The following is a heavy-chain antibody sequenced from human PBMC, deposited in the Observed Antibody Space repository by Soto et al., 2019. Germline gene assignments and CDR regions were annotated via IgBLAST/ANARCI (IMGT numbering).Heavy chain of an antibody. Sequence: EVQLLESGGGLVQPGGSLRLSCAASGFTFSSYAMSWVRQAPGKGLEWVSAISGSGGSTYYADSVKGRFIISRDNSKNTLYLQMNSLRAEDTAVYYCAKNGRFLEWLLMGLIDYWGQGTLVTVSS. CDR1: GFTFSSYA. J-gene: IGHJ4*02. D-gene: IGHD3-3*01. CDR2: ISGSGGST. CDR3: AKNGRFLEWLLMGLIDY. V-gene: IGHV3-23*01.